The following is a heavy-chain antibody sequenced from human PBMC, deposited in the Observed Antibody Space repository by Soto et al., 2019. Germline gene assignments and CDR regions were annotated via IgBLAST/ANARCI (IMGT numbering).Heavy chain of an antibody. D-gene: IGHD3-3*01. Sequence: SETRSRTCTVCGGCISNGGDYWTWIRQHRGKGLEWSGYIYYSGSTYYNPSLKSRGTISVDSSKYQFSRRRTSVTAADMAVYYRPPDVSDFWSAHEGMDVSGQGTTVTVPS. J-gene: IGHJ6*02. CDR1: GGCISNGGDY. CDR2: IYYSGST. CDR3: PPDVSDFWSAHEGMDV. V-gene: IGHV4-31*03.